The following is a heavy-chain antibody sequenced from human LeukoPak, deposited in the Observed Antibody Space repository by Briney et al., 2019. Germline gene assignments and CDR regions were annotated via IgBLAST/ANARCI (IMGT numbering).Heavy chain of an antibody. V-gene: IGHV3-21*01. CDR3: AKGGYYERPWYFDY. D-gene: IGHD3-22*01. J-gene: IGHJ4*02. CDR2: ISSGSSYI. Sequence: GGSLRLSCAASGFTFSSYSMNWVRQAPGKGLEWVSFISSGSSYIYYADSVKGRFTISRDNAKNSLYLQMNSLRAEDTAVYYCAKGGYYERPWYFDYWGQGTLVTVSS. CDR1: GFTFSSYS.